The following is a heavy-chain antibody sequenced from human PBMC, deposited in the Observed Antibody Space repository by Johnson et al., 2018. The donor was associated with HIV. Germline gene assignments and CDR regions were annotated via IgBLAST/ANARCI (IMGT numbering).Heavy chain of an antibody. CDR3: AKGEQVWSVASAMDN. CDR1: GLTFSSYA. D-gene: IGHD5-18*01. Sequence: VQLVESGGGLVQPGGSLRLSCAASGLTFSSYAMSWVRQAPGKGLEWVSSISDNGGSIYYADSVKGRFTISRDNSKNMLYLQMNSLRAEDTALYYCAKGEQVWSVASAMDNWGQGTIVT. J-gene: IGHJ3*02. CDR2: ISDNGGSI. V-gene: IGHV3-23*04.